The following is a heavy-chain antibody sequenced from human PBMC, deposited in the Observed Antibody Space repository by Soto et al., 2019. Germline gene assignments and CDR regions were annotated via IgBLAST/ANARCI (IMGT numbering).Heavy chain of an antibody. D-gene: IGHD3-10*01. V-gene: IGHV4-4*02. CDR3: ARGQNGSGNYYTRYFDY. Sequence: PSETLSLTCAVSGGSINSRYWWSWVRQSPGKGLEWIGEIYHSGSTNYNPSLKSRVTISVDKSKNQFSLNLSSVTAADTAVYYCARGQNGSGNYYTRYFDYWGQGTLVTVSS. CDR2: IYHSGST. CDR1: GGSINSRYW. J-gene: IGHJ4*02.